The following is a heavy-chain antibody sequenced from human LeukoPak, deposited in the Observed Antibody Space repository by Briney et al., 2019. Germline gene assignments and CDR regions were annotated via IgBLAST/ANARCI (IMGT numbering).Heavy chain of an antibody. D-gene: IGHD6-19*01. CDR3: ARVAGWHWFDP. CDR1: GFTFSSYW. CDR2: IRPSGDNT. V-gene: IGHV3-23*01. J-gene: IGHJ5*02. Sequence: GGPLRLSCAAYGFTFSSYWMTWVRQAPGRGLEWVSSIRPSGDNTYYGDSVKGRFTVSRDNSKNTVYLEMNNMRVDDSAVYYCARVAGWHWFDPWGQGTLVTVSS.